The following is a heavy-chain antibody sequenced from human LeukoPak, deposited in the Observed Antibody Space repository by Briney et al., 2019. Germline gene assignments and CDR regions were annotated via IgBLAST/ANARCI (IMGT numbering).Heavy chain of an antibody. V-gene: IGHV3-11*01. CDR3: ASDIVATSGDF. CDR2: ITSSGDDI. CDR1: GFSFSDYC. Sequence: PGGSLRLSCAASGFSFSDYCMSWIRQAPGKGLEWVAYITSSGDDIYYADSVKGRFTISRDNAKNALFLRMNSLRVEDTATYYCASDIVATSGDFWGQGTLVSVSS. J-gene: IGHJ4*02. D-gene: IGHD5-12*01.